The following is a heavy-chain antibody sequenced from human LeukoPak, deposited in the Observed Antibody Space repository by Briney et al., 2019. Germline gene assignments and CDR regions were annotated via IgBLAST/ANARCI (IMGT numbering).Heavy chain of an antibody. CDR3: ARRFETYYFGF. CDR2: IHYSGYT. D-gene: IGHD3-9*01. V-gene: IGHV4-39*01. J-gene: IGHJ4*02. CDR1: GGSIGSSNHY. Sequence: SETLSLTCSVSGGSIGSSNHYWAWIRQPPGKGLEWIGSIHYSGYTYYRPSLKSRVTISVDTSKNQFYLKLTSMTAADTAVYYCARRFETYYFGFWGQGTLVTVSS.